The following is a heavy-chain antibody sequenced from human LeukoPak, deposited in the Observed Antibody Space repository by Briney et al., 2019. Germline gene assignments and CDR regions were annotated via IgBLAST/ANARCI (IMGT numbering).Heavy chain of an antibody. D-gene: IGHD2-15*01. CDR2: ISSSGGTM. CDR1: GFTFSDYY. Sequence: GGSLRLSCAASGFTFSDYYMSWIRQAPGKGLEWVSYISSSGGTMYYTDSVKGRFTISRDNAKNSLYLQMNSLRAEDTAVYYCARVGYSWYVYYWGQGTLVTVSS. CDR3: ARVGYSWYVYY. V-gene: IGHV3-11*01. J-gene: IGHJ4*02.